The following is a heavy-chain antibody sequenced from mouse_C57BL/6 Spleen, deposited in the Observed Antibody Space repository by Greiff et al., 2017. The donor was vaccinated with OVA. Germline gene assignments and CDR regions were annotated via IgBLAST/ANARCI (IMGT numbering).Heavy chain of an antibody. CDR3: ARDSITTGPMDY. J-gene: IGHJ4*01. D-gene: IGHD1-2*01. Sequence: EVNVVDSGGGLVKPGGSLKLSCAASGFTFSSYAMSWVRQTPEKRLEWVATISDGGSYTYYPDNVKGRFTISRDNAKNNLYLQMSHLKSEDTAMYYCARDSITTGPMDYWGQGTSVTVSS. CDR2: ISDGGSYT. CDR1: GFTFSSYA. V-gene: IGHV5-4*01.